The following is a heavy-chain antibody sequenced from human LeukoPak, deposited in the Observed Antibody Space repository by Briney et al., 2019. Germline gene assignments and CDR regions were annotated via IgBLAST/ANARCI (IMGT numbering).Heavy chain of an antibody. Sequence: GGSLRLSCAASGFIFSSYAMSWVRQAPGKGLVWVSRINSDGSSTSYADSVKGRFTISRDNAKNTLYLQMNSLRAEDTAVYYCARTNYYGSGMGDFDYWGQGTLVTVSS. CDR3: ARTNYYGSGMGDFDY. D-gene: IGHD3-10*01. V-gene: IGHV3-74*01. CDR1: GFIFSSYA. CDR2: INSDGSST. J-gene: IGHJ4*02.